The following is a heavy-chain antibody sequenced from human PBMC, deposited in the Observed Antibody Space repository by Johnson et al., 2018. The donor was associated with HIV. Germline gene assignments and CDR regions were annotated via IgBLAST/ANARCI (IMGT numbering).Heavy chain of an antibody. CDR2: IYSGGST. D-gene: IGHD3-22*01. CDR1: GFTVSSNY. J-gene: IGHJ3*02. Sequence: VQLVESGGGLVQPGGSLRLSCAASGFTVSSNYMNWVRQAPGTGLQWVSIIYSGGSTYYADSVKGRCTISRDNSKNTLYLQMNSLRAEDTAVYYCARDDTMMHGFDIWGQGTMVTVSS. CDR3: ARDDTMMHGFDI. V-gene: IGHV3-66*01.